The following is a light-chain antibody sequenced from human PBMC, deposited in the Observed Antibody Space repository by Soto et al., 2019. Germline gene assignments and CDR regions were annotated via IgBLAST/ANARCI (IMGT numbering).Light chain of an antibody. CDR1: QSVSSNY. V-gene: IGKV3-20*01. CDR2: VAS. Sequence: EIVLTQSPGTLSLSPGARATLSCRASQSVSSNYLAWYQQKPGQAPRVLIYVASSRATGIPDRFSGSGSGTDFTLTIRRLEPEDFAGYYCQQYGSSPITFGQGTRLEIK. J-gene: IGKJ5*01. CDR3: QQYGSSPIT.